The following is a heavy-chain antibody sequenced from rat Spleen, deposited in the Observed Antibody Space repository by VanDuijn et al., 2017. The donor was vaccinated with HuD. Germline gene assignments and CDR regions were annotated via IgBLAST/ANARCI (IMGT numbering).Heavy chain of an antibody. V-gene: IGHV2-30*01. CDR1: GFSLTSYN. J-gene: IGHJ2*01. Sequence: QVQLKESGPGLVQPSQTLSLTCTVSGFSLTSYNVHWVRQPTGKGLEWMGIIWTGGSTDYNSALKSRLSISRDTSKSQVFLKMNSLQTEDTATYYCARDIDGFYHYFDYWGQGVVVTVSS. CDR2: IWTGGST. D-gene: IGHD1-12*03. CDR3: ARDIDGFYHYFDY.